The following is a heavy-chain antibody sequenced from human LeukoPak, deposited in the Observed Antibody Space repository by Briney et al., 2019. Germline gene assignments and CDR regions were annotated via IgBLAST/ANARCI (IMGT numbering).Heavy chain of an antibody. J-gene: IGHJ1*01. CDR3: ARSSIAAAGANFQH. CDR1: GFTFSSYA. V-gene: IGHV3-21*01. Sequence: GGSLRLSCAASGFTFSSYAMTWVRQAPGKGLEWVSSISSSSSYIYYADSVKGRFTISRDNAKNSLYLQMNSLRAEDTAVYYCARSSIAAAGANFQHWGQGTLVTVSS. D-gene: IGHD6-13*01. CDR2: ISSSSSYI.